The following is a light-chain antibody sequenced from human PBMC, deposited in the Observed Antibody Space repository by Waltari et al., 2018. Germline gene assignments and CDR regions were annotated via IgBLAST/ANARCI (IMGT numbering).Light chain of an antibody. J-gene: IGKJ1*01. CDR1: QSISSY. Sequence: DIQMTQSPSSLSASVADRVTLTCRASQSISSYLYWYQQKPGKAPKLLIFAASSLESGVPSRFSGSGSGTDFTLTITSLQPEDFATYYCQQSHSAPRTFGQGTKVEIK. CDR3: QQSHSAPRT. V-gene: IGKV1-39*01. CDR2: AAS.